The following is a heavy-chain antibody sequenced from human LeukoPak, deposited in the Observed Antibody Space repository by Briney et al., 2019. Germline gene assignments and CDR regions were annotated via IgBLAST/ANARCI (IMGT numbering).Heavy chain of an antibody. V-gene: IGHV3-49*04. CDR1: AFTFGDYA. CDR3: TTYSSTWDLDAFDV. D-gene: IGHD6-13*01. J-gene: IGHJ3*01. CDR2: IRSKGYGGTT. Sequence: GGSLRLSCTASAFTFGDYAVHWVREAPGKGLEWVGFIRSKGYGGTTEYAAPVSGRFTISRDASKGIDYLQMNSLKTEDTAVYYCTTYSSTWDLDAFDVWGQGTMVTVSS.